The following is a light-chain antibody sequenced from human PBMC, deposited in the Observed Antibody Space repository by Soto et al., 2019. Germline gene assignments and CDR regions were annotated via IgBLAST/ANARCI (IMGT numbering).Light chain of an antibody. J-gene: IGLJ2*01. CDR2: NNN. V-gene: IGLV1-44*01. CDR3: ATWDDGLNGRL. CDR1: SSNIGSNA. Sequence: QSVLTQPPSASGTPGQRVTISCSGSSSNIGSNAVTWYQHLPGTAPKVLIYNNNQRPSGVPDRFSGSKSATSASLAISGLQSDDEAHYYCATWDDGLNGRLFGGGTQLTVL.